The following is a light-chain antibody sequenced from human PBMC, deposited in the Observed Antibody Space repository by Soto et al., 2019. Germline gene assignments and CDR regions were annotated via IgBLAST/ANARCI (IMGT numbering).Light chain of an antibody. Sequence: QSALTQPASVSGSPGQSITISCTGTSSDVGAYNYVSWYQQHPGKVPKVMIYDVTNRPSGVSNRFSGSKSGNTASLTISGLQAEDEADYYFYSYSTSSTYVFGSGTKLTVL. J-gene: IGLJ1*01. CDR1: SSDVGAYNY. CDR2: DVT. V-gene: IGLV2-14*03. CDR3: YSYSTSSTYV.